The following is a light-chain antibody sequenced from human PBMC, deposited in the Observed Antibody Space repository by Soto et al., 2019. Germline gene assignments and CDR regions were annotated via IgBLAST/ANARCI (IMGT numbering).Light chain of an antibody. CDR1: SGYSNYK. V-gene: IGLV9-49*01. CDR2: VGTGGIVG. J-gene: IGLJ1*01. Sequence: QAVVTQTPSASASLGASVTLTCTLSSGYSNYKVDWYQQRPGKGPRFVMRVGTGGIVGSKGDGIPDRFSVLGSGLNRYLTIKNIQEEDESDYHCGADHGSGSNVVFGTGTKVTVL. CDR3: GADHGSGSNVV.